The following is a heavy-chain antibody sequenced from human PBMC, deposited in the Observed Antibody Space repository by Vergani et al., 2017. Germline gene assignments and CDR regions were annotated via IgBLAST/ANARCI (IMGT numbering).Heavy chain of an antibody. Sequence: EVQLVESGGGLVKPGGSLRLSCAASGFTFSSYSMNWVRKAPGKGLEWVSAISGSGGSTYYADSVKGRLTISRDNSKNTLYLQMNSLRAEDTAVYYCSKPPVPLGYYRGYWGQGTLVTVSS. CDR3: SKPPVPLGYYRGY. CDR1: GFTFSSYS. CDR2: ISGSGGST. J-gene: IGHJ4*02. D-gene: IGHD3-3*01. V-gene: IGHV3-23*04.